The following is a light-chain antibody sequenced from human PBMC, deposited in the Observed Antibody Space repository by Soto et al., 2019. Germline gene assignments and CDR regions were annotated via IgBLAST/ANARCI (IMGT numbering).Light chain of an antibody. CDR3: AAWDDSLSGHVV. V-gene: IGLV1-40*01. CDR1: TSNIGSGYD. J-gene: IGLJ2*01. CDR2: ANI. Sequence: QSVLTQPPSVSGAPGQGVTISCTGSTSNIGSGYDVHWYQQVPGLAPKLLIYANINRPSGVPDRFSGSKSGTSASLAITGLQAEYEADYYCAAWDDSLSGHVVFGGGTKVTVL.